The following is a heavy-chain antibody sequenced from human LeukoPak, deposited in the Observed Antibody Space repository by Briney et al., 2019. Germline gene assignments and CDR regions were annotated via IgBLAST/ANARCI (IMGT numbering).Heavy chain of an antibody. CDR3: ARGGRYSSGYHDAFDI. CDR2: INHSGST. CDR1: GGSFSGYY. D-gene: IGHD3-22*01. J-gene: IGHJ3*02. V-gene: IGHV4-34*01. Sequence: SETLSLTCAVYGGSFSGYYWSWIRQPPGKGLEWIAEINHSGSTNYNPSLKSRVTISVDTSKNQFSLKLSSVTAADTAVYYCARGGRYSSGYHDAFDIWGQGTMVTVSS.